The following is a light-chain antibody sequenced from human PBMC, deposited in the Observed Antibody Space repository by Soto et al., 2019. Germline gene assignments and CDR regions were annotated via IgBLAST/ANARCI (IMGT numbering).Light chain of an antibody. J-gene: IGLJ1*01. CDR2: EVS. V-gene: IGLV2-14*01. CDR1: SSDVGGYNY. CDR3: SSYTSSSTPYV. Sequence: QSALTQRASVSGSPGQSITISCTGTSSDVGGYNYVSWYQQHPGKAPKLMIYEVSNRPSGVSNRFSGSKSGNTASLTISGLQDEDEADYYCSSYTSSSTPYVFGTGTKVTVL.